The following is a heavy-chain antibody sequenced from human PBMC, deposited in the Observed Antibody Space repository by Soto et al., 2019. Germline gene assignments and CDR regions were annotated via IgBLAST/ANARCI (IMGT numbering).Heavy chain of an antibody. CDR3: AKGGYCSSTSCPEGIGAFDI. Sequence: GSLRLSCAASGFTFSSYAMSWVRQAPGKGLEWVSAISGSGGSTYYADSVKGRFTISRDNSKNTLYLQMNSLRAEDTAVYYCAKGGYCSSTSCPEGIGAFDIWGQGTMVTVSS. CDR2: ISGSGGST. V-gene: IGHV3-23*01. CDR1: GFTFSSYA. J-gene: IGHJ3*02. D-gene: IGHD2-2*01.